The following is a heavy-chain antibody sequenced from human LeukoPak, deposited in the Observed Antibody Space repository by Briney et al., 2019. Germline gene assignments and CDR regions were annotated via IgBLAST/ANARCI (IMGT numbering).Heavy chain of an antibody. CDR1: GVSFSGYY. Sequence: PSETLSLTCAVYGVSFSGYYWSWIRQPPGKGLEWIGEINHSGSTNYNPSLKSRVTISVDTSKNQFSLKLSSVTAADTAVYYCARARMQFDPWGQGTLVTVSS. CDR2: INHSGST. V-gene: IGHV4-34*01. D-gene: IGHD2-15*01. CDR3: ARARMQFDP. J-gene: IGHJ5*02.